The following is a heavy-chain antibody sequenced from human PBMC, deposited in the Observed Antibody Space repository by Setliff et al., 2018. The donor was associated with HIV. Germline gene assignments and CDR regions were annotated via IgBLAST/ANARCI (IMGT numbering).Heavy chain of an antibody. D-gene: IGHD1-26*01. CDR2: IHYGGST. J-gene: IGHJ6*03. Sequence: PSETLSLTCAVYGGSLSGYHWSWIRQPPGKGLEWTGYIHYGGSTNYNPSLKSRVTIGVDTSKNQFSLKLTSVTAADAAVYYCARRRPPPSGLYSAYYMDVWGTGTTVTVSS. CDR3: ARRRPPPSGLYSAYYMDV. V-gene: IGHV4-59*08. CDR1: GGSLSGYH.